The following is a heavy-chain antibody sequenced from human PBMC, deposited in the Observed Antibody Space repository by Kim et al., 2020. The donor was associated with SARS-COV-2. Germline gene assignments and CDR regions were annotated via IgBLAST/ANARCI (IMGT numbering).Heavy chain of an antibody. CDR3: AKAGWGYYDY. Sequence: GGSLRLSCAASGFTYSSYGMNWVRQAPGKGLEWVSSISGSADSTSYADSAKGRFTTSRDNSKNTHYLQMNSLRAEDTAVYYCAKAGWGYYDYWGQGTLVTVSS. J-gene: IGHJ4*02. D-gene: IGHD3-22*01. V-gene: IGHV3-23*01. CDR2: ISGSADST. CDR1: GFTYSSYG.